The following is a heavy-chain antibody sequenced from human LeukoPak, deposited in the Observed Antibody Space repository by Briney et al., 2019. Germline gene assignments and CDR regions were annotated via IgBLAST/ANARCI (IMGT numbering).Heavy chain of an antibody. CDR1: GFTFSTYW. CDR2: IKSDGSTT. V-gene: IGHV3-74*03. CDR3: ARVGGRGSIGGDC. D-gene: IGHD3-10*01. J-gene: IGHJ4*02. Sequence: GGSLRLSCAASGFTFSTYWMHWVRQAPGKGLVWVSRIKSDGSTTTYADFVKGRFTVSRDNAKNTLYLQMSRLRAEDTGMYFCARVGGRGSIGGDCWGQGTLVTVSS.